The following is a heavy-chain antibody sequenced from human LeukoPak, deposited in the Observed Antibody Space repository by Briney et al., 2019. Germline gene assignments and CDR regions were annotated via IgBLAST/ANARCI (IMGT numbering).Heavy chain of an antibody. J-gene: IGHJ4*02. CDR3: ARGHYDVLAASYKWTPDY. Sequence: GGSLRLSCAASGFTFNTFNMNWVRQAPGKGLEWVSSITSGGDYIYYADSVKGRFTTSRDNARNSLYLQLNSLRVEDTAVYYCARGHYDVLAASYKWTPDYWGQGTLVTVSS. CDR1: GFTFNTFN. D-gene: IGHD3-9*01. V-gene: IGHV3-21*01. CDR2: ITSGGDYI.